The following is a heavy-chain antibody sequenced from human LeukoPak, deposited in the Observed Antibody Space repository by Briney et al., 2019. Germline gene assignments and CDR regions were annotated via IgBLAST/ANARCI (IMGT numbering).Heavy chain of an antibody. D-gene: IGHD6-13*01. CDR2: IYHSGST. CDR3: ATRTAGAGYSSSWVAFDI. CDR1: GGSISSSNW. V-gene: IGHV4-4*02. Sequence: PSETLSLTCAVSGGSISSSNWWSWVRQPPGKGLEWIGEIYHSGSTNYNPSLKSRVTISVDKSKNQFSLKLSSVTAADTAVYYCATRTAGAGYSSSWVAFDIWGQGTMVTVSS. J-gene: IGHJ3*02.